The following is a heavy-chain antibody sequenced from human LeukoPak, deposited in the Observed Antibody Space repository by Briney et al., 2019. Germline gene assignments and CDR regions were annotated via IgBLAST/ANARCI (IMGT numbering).Heavy chain of an antibody. Sequence: ASVKVSCKASGYTFTSYGISWVRQAPGQGLEWMGWISAYNGNTNYAQKLQGRVTMTTDTSTSTAYMELRSLRSDDTAVYYCARDDLVVPAAGYPAYWGQGTLVTVSS. CDR2: ISAYNGNT. CDR1: GYTFTSYG. CDR3: ARDDLVVPAAGYPAY. V-gene: IGHV1-18*01. D-gene: IGHD2-2*01. J-gene: IGHJ4*02.